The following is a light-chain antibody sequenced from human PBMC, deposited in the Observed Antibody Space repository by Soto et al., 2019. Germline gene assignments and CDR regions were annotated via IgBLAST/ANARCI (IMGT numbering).Light chain of an antibody. CDR1: QSVSSSY. V-gene: IGKV3-20*01. J-gene: IGKJ4*01. CDR3: QQYGSSPLT. Sequence: VLSQSQETLSLSPAERGTLSCMASQSVSSSYLAWYQQKPGQAPRLLIYGASSRATGIPDRFSGSGSGTDFTLTISRLEPEDFAVYYCQQYGSSPLTSGGGTKV. CDR2: GAS.